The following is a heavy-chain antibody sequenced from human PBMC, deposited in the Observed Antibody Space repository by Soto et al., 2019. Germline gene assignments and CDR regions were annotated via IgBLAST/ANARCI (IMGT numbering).Heavy chain of an antibody. CDR2: MNPNSGNT. D-gene: IGHD6-13*01. J-gene: IGHJ5*02. Sequence: ASVKVSCKASGYTFTSYDINWVLQATGQGLEWMRWMNPNSGNTGYAQKFQGRVTMTRNTSISTAYMELSSLRSEDTAVYYCGRKYSSSWYNNWFDPWGQGTLVTVSS. CDR1: GYTFTSYD. V-gene: IGHV1-8*01. CDR3: GRKYSSSWYNNWFDP.